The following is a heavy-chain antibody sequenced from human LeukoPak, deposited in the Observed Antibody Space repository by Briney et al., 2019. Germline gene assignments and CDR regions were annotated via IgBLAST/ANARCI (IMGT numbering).Heavy chain of an antibody. CDR3: AKDDYYCYGMDA. CDR2: ISYDGSNK. Sequence: GSSLRLSCAASGFTFSSYGMHWVRQAPGKGLEWVAVISYDGSNKYYADSVKGRFTISRDNSKNTLYLQMNSLRAEDTAVYYCAKDDYYCYGMDAWGQGTTVTVSS. CDR1: GFTFSSYG. V-gene: IGHV3-30*18. J-gene: IGHJ6*02.